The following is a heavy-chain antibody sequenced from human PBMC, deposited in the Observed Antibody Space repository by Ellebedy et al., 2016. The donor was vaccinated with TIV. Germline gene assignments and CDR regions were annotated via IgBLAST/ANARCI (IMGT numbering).Heavy chain of an antibody. J-gene: IGHJ4*02. Sequence: GESLKISCAASGFTFNSYAMHWVRQAPGKGLEWVAVISYDGSSKYYADSLKGRFTISRDNSKNTLYLQMNSLRAEDTAVYYCAKSPSRKPGLVDYWGQGTLVTVSS. CDR1: GFTFNSYA. CDR3: AKSPSRKPGLVDY. CDR2: ISYDGSSK. V-gene: IGHV3-30-3*02. D-gene: IGHD1-14*01.